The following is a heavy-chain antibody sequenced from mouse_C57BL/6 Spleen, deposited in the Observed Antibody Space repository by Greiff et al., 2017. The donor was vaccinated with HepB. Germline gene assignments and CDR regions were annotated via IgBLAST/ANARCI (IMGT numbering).Heavy chain of an antibody. D-gene: IGHD4-1*01. CDR2: INPNNGGT. V-gene: IGHV1-22*01. J-gene: IGHJ1*03. CDR3: ARGGLGHWYFDV. CDR1: GYTFTDYN. Sequence: VQLQQSGPELVKPGASVKMSCKASGYTFTDYNMHWVKQSHGKSLEWIGYINPNNGGTSYNQKFKGKATLTVNKSSSTAYMELRSLTSEDSAVYYCARGGLGHWYFDVWGTGTTVTVSS.